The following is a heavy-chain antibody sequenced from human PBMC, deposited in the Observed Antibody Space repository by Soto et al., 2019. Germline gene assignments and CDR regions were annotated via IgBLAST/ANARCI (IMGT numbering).Heavy chain of an antibody. CDR2: ISSSGSTI. D-gene: IGHD4-17*01. J-gene: IGHJ4*02. Sequence: EVPLVESGGGLVQPGGSLSLSCAASGFTFSSHSMNWVRQAPGKGLEWVSYISSSGSTIFYADSVKGRFTISRDSAKNSLFLQMNNLRAEDTAVYYCARDRYGDYVVNDWGQGTLVTVSS. V-gene: IGHV3-48*01. CDR1: GFTFSSHS. CDR3: ARDRYGDYVVND.